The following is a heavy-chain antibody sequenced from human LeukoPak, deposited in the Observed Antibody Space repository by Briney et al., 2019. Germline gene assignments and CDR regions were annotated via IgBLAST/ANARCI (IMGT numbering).Heavy chain of an antibody. V-gene: IGHV1-2*02. Sequence: GASVKVSCKVSGKTLTELSIHWVRQATGQGLEWMGWINPNSGGTNYAQKFQGRVTMTRDTSISTAYMELSRLRSDDTAVYYCARDYGDFTGYYYYMDVWGKGTTVTVSS. CDR3: ARDYGDFTGYYYYMDV. CDR2: INPNSGGT. D-gene: IGHD4-17*01. J-gene: IGHJ6*03. CDR1: GKTLTELS.